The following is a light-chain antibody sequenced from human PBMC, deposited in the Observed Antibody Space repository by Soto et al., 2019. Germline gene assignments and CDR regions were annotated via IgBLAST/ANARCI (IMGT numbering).Light chain of an antibody. CDR1: SSDVGGYNY. V-gene: IGLV2-11*01. CDR3: CSYAGTYTFEV. J-gene: IGLJ3*02. Sequence: QSALTQPRSVSGSPGQSVTISCTGTSSDVGGYNYVSWYQQHPGKAPKLMIYDVTERPSGVPDRFSGSKSDNTASLTISGLQAQDEADYYCCSYAGTYTFEVFGGGTKLTVL. CDR2: DVT.